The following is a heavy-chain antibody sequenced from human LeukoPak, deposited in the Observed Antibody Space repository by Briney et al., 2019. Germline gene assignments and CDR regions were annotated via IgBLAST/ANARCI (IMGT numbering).Heavy chain of an antibody. J-gene: IGHJ4*02. CDR2: IKQDGSEK. CDR3: AREGSYYDSSGYYSSFDY. Sequence: GGSLRLSCAASGFTVSSYWMNWVRQAPGKGLEWVANIKQDGSEKYYVDSVKGRFTISRDNAKNSLYLQMNSLRAEDTAVYYCAREGSYYDSSGYYSSFDYWGQGTLVTVSS. CDR1: GFTVSSYW. D-gene: IGHD3-22*01. V-gene: IGHV3-7*03.